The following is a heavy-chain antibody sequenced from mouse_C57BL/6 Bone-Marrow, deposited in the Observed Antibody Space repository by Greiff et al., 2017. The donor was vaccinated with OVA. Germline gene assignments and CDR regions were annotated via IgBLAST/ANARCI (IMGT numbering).Heavy chain of an antibody. V-gene: IGHV1-64*01. D-gene: IGHD1-3*01. Sequence: QVQLQQPGAELVKPGASVKLSCKASGYTFTSYWMHWVKQRPGQGLAWIGMIHPNSGSTNYNEKFKSKATLTVDKSSSTAYMQLSSLTSEDSAVYYCARGSAAYAMDYWGQGTSVTVSS. CDR3: ARGSAAYAMDY. CDR1: GYTFTSYW. J-gene: IGHJ4*01. CDR2: IHPNSGST.